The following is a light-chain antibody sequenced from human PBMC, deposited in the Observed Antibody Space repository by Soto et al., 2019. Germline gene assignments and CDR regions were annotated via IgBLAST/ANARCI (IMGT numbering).Light chain of an antibody. Sequence: DIQMTQSPSTLSASVGDRVTITCRASQSISSWLAWYQQKPGKAPKLLIFDASSLESGTPSRFSGRRSGTQFTLTINGLQPDDFVTYYCQQYDNYKPLTFGGGTKV. J-gene: IGKJ4*01. CDR2: DAS. CDR1: QSISSW. CDR3: QQYDNYKPLT. V-gene: IGKV1-5*01.